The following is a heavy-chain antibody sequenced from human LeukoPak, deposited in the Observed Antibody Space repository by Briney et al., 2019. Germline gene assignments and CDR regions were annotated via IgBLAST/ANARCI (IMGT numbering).Heavy chain of an antibody. V-gene: IGHV3-64*02. J-gene: IGHJ4*02. Sequence: GGPLRLSCAASGFTLHWVRQAPGKGLEYVSGISSNGGSTWYAGSVKGGFTISRDNSKNTVNLQLGSLRIEDTAVYHCARMTLYGSGTVHWGQGILVTVSS. CDR1: GFTL. CDR3: ARMTLYGSGTVH. D-gene: IGHD3-10*01. CDR2: ISSNGGST.